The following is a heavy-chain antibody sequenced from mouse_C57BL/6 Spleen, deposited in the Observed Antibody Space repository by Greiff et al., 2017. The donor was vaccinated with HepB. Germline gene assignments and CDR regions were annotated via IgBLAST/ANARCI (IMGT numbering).Heavy chain of an antibody. V-gene: IGHV1-82*01. CDR2: IYPGDGDT. D-gene: IGHD2-4*01. J-gene: IGHJ4*01. CDR1: GYAFSSSW. CDR3: ARGGDYLYDYAMDY. Sequence: QVQLQQSGPELVKPGASVKISCKASGYAFSSSWMNWVKQRPGKGLEWIGRIYPGDGDTNYNGKFKGKATLTADKSSSTAYMQLSSLTSEDSAVYFCARGGDYLYDYAMDYGGQGTSVTVSS.